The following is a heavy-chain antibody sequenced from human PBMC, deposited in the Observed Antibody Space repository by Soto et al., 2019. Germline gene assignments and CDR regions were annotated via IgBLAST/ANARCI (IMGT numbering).Heavy chain of an antibody. CDR2: IYYSGST. J-gene: IGHJ5*02. CDR3: GSVGELPVWFDP. D-gene: IGHD3-10*01. V-gene: IGHV4-59*01. CDR1: GGSISSYY. Sequence: SETLSLTCTVSGGSISSYYWSWIRQPPGKGLEWVGDIYYSGSTNYNPSPKSRVTISVDTSKNQVSLKLSSVTAADTAGDYCGSVGELPVWFDPWGRGTLVTVSS.